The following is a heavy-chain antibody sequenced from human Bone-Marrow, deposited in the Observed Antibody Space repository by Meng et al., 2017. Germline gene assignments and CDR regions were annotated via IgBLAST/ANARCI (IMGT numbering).Heavy chain of an antibody. CDR2: IYYSGST. J-gene: IGHJ3*02. CDR3: ARYCSSTSCYEELGDAFDI. V-gene: IGHV4-39*07. CDR1: GGSISSSSYY. D-gene: IGHD2-2*01. Sequence: ESLKISCTVSGGSISSSSYYWGWIRQPPGKGLEWIGSIYYSGSTYYNPSLKSRVTISVDTSKNQFSLKLSSVTAADTAVYYCARYCSSTSCYEELGDAFDIWGQGTMVTVSS.